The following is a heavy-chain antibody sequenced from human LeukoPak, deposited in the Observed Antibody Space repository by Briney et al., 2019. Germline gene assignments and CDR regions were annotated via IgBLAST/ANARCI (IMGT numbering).Heavy chain of an antibody. J-gene: IGHJ6*03. CDR1: GFTFSGSA. CDR3: TRDIAAAGTYTYYYYYYYMDV. D-gene: IGHD6-13*01. CDR2: IRSKANSYAT. Sequence: GSLRLSCAASGFTFSGSAMHWVRQASGKGLEWVGRIRSKANSYATAYAASVKGRFTISRDDSKNTAYLQMNSLKTEDTAVYYCTRDIAAAGTYTYYYYYYYMDVWGKGTTVTVSS. V-gene: IGHV3-73*01.